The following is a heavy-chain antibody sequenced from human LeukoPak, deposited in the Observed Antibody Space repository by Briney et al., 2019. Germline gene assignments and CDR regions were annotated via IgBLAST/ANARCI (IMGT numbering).Heavy chain of an antibody. CDR2: ISSSSSYI. J-gene: IGHJ3*02. D-gene: IGHD4-23*01. CDR1: GFTFSNSW. CDR3: ARDWGYGGNSFDAFDI. Sequence: GGSLRLSCAASGFTFSNSWMSWVRQAPGKGLEWVSSISSSSSYIYYADSVKGRFTISRDNAKNSLYLQMNSLRAEDTAVYYCARDWGYGGNSFDAFDIWGQGTMVTVSS. V-gene: IGHV3-21*01.